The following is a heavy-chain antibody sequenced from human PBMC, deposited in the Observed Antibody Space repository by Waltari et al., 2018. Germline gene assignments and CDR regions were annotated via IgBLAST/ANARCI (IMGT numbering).Heavy chain of an antibody. J-gene: IGHJ3*02. Sequence: QLQLQESGPGLVKPSETLSLTCTVSGGSISSSSYYWGWIRQPPGKGLEWIGSSYYSGSTYYNPSLKSRVTISVDTSKNQFSLKLSSVTAADTAVYYCARNPGGRLDAFDIWGQGTMVTVSS. CDR2: SYYSGST. CDR3: ARNPGGRLDAFDI. CDR1: GGSISSSSYY. D-gene: IGHD3-10*01. V-gene: IGHV4-39*07.